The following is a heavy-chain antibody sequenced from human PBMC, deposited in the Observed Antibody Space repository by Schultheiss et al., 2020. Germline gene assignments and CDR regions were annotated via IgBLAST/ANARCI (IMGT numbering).Heavy chain of an antibody. Sequence: SQTLSLTCTVSGGSISSGGYYWSWIRQHPGKGLEWIGEINHSGSTNYNPSLKSRVTISVDRSKNQFSLKLSSVTAADTAVYYCARHENEAPLLWFRESRSYNWFDPWGQGTLVTVSS. D-gene: IGHD3-10*01. CDR2: INHSGST. CDR3: ARHENEAPLLWFRESRSYNWFDP. CDR1: GGSISSGGYY. J-gene: IGHJ5*02. V-gene: IGHV4-39*01.